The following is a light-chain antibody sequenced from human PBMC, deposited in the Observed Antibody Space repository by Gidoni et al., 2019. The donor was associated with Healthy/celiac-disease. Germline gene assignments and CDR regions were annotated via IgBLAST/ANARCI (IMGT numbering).Light chain of an antibody. V-gene: IGKV3-11*01. CDR3: QQRSNWPIT. J-gene: IGKJ5*01. CDR2: DAS. CDR1: QSVSSY. Sequence: EIVLTQSPATLSLSPGERATLSCRASQSVSSYLAWYQQKPGQAPRLLIYDASNRATGIPARFSGSGSGTDVTLTISSLEPEDFAVYYCQQRSNWPITFXQXTRLEIK.